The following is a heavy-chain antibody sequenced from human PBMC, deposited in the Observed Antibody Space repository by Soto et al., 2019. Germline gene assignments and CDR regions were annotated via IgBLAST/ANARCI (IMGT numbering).Heavy chain of an antibody. J-gene: IGHJ3*02. V-gene: IGHV1-69*01. D-gene: IGHD3-9*01. Sequence: QGRLVQSGAEVKKPGSSMKGSCKASGGTFSSSTFTWVRQAPGQGHEWMGGIIPMFGIVNYAQKFQSRVTITADASTSIAYMALTSLSSEDRAIYYSARHYDILSAYSIWGQGTMVTVSS. CDR3: ARHYDILSAYSI. CDR2: IIPMFGIV. CDR1: GGTFSSST.